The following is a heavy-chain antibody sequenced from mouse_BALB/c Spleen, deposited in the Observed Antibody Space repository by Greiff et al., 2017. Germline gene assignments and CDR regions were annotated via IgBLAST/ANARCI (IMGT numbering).Heavy chain of an antibody. CDR3: ARAPSPYDYMDY. D-gene: IGHD2-4*01. CDR1: GYSFTGYY. V-gene: IGHV1-31*01. Sequence: VQLKQSGPELVKPGASVKISCKASGYSFTGYYMHWVKQSHVKSLEWIGRINPYNGATSYNQNFKDKASLTVDKSSSTAYMELHSLTSEDSAVYYCARAPSPYDYMDYWGQGTSVTVSS. CDR2: INPYNGAT. J-gene: IGHJ4*01.